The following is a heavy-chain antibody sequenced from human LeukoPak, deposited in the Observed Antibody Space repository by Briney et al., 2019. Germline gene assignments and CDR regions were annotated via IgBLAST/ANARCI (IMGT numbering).Heavy chain of an antibody. V-gene: IGHV3-53*01. CDR3: AGTYSGYSYGMYWYFDL. CDR2: IYSGGST. D-gene: IGHD5-18*01. CDR1: GLTVNSNY. J-gene: IGHJ2*01. Sequence: GVSLRLSCAASGLTVNSNYMSWVRQAPGKGLEWVSVIYSGGSTYYAESVKGRFTMSRDNSKSTPYLQMNSLRAEATAVYYCAGTYSGYSYGMYWYFDLWGRGTLVTVSS.